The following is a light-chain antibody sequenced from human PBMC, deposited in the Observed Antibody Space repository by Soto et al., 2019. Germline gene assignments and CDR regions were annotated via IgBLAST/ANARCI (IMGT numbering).Light chain of an antibody. CDR2: DNN. J-gene: IGLJ1*01. CDR3: GTWDSSLSSYV. CDR1: SSNIGNNY. Sequence: QSVLPQPASVSAAPGQKVTISCSGSSSNIGNNYVSWYQQLPGTAPKLLIYDNNKRPSGIPDRFSGSKSGTSATLGITGLQTGDEADYYCGTWDSSLSSYVFGTGTKVTVL. V-gene: IGLV1-51*01.